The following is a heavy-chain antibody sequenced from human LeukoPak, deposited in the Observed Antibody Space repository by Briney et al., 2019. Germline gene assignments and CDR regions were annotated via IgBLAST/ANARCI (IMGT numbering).Heavy chain of an antibody. CDR2: RIAVFPAP. CDR3: AGSDA. CDR1: GGTFSTYP. J-gene: IGHJ5*02. V-gene: IGHV1-69*05. Sequence: GASVRVSCTASGGTFSTYPINRVRQAPGQGLEWMGGRIAVFPAPNYAQKFQGRITVTTDESTATAYMELSSLRSDDTAVYYCAGSDAWGQGTLVTVSS.